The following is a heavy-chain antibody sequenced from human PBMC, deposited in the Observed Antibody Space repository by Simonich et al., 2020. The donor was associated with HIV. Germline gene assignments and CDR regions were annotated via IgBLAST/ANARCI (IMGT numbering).Heavy chain of an antibody. CDR3: ARGGGEQQLVSWFDP. V-gene: IGHV1-69*13. D-gene: IGHD6-13*01. Sequence: QVQLVQSGAEVKKPGSSVKVSCKASGGTFSSHVISWVRQAPGQGLEWMGGIIPNFGTTHNAQKFQGRVTITADESTSTAYMERSSLRSEDTAVYYCARGGGEQQLVSWFDPWGQGTLVTVSS. J-gene: IGHJ5*02. CDR2: IIPNFGTT. CDR1: GGTFSSHV.